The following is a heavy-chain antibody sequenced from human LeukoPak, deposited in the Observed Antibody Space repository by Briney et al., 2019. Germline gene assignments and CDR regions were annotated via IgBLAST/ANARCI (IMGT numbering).Heavy chain of an antibody. CDR3: ARGFGYSNYFDY. CDR2: IYYSGST. D-gene: IGHD4-11*01. V-gene: IGHV4-59*08. CDR1: GGSISSYY. J-gene: IGHJ4*02. Sequence: SETLSLTCTVSGGSISSYYWSWIRQPPGEGLEWIGYIYYSGSTNYNPSLKSRVTISVDTSKNQFSLKPSSVTAADTAVYYCARGFGYSNYFDYWGQGTLVTVSS.